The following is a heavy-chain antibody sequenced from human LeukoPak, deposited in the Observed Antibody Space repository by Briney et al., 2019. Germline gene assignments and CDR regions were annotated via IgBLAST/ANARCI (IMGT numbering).Heavy chain of an antibody. D-gene: IGHD5-18*01. Sequence: KPSETLSLTCTFSGGSISSSSYYWGWIRQPPGKGLEWVGGIYYSGSTYYNPSLKSRVTISVDTSKNQFSLKLSSVTAADTAVYYCARHDRGYSYGYPTNYYYYMDVWGKGTTVTVSS. V-gene: IGHV4-39*01. CDR2: IYYSGST. CDR3: ARHDRGYSYGYPTNYYYYMDV. CDR1: GGSISSSSYY. J-gene: IGHJ6*03.